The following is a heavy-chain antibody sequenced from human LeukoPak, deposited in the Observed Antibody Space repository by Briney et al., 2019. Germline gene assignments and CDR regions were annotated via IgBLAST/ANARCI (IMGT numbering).Heavy chain of an antibody. Sequence: PSETLSLTCTVSGDSISSNYWSWIRQPAGKGLEWIGRIYNSGATQYNPSLESRVTMSLDTSKNQFSLKLTSVTAAGTALYYCARDQALNWNYDVFDLWGQGTLVTVPS. J-gene: IGHJ4*02. D-gene: IGHD1-7*01. CDR2: IYNSGAT. CDR1: GDSISSNY. V-gene: IGHV4-4*07. CDR3: ARDQALNWNYDVFDL.